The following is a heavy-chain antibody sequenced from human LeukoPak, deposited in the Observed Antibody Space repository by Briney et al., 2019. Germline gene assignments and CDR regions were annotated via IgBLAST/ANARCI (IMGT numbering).Heavy chain of an antibody. Sequence: GGSLRLSCAASGFTFSTYAITWVRQAPGRGLEWVSGISGSGTKTYSADSVKGRFTISRDNSKNTVYLQMNSLRAEDTAVYFCARGRRIGTNLYYFDFWGQGAPVTVSS. CDR2: ISGSGTKT. J-gene: IGHJ4*02. CDR3: ARGRRIGTNLYYFDF. V-gene: IGHV3-23*01. D-gene: IGHD1-14*01. CDR1: GFTFSTYA.